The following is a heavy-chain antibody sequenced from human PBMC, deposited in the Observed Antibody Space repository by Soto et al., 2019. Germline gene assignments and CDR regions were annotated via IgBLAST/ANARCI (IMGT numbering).Heavy chain of an antibody. J-gene: IGHJ4*02. CDR1: GGSISSSNW. V-gene: IGHV4-4*02. CDR3: ARDGIAAAGPHYFEY. Sequence: SETLSLTCAVSGGSISSSNWWSCVRQPPGKGLEWIGEIYHSGSTNYNPSLKSRVTISVDKSKNQFSLKLSSVTAADTAVYYCARDGIAAAGPHYFEYWGQGTLVTVSS. CDR2: IYHSGST. D-gene: IGHD6-13*01.